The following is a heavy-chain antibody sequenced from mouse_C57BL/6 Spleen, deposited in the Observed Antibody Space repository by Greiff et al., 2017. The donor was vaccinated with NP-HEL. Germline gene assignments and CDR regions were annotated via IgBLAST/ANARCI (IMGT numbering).Heavy chain of an antibody. J-gene: IGHJ3*01. CDR2: IWSGGST. V-gene: IGHV2-2*01. CDR1: GFSLTSYG. Sequence: VKLVESGPGLVQPSQSLSITCTVSGFSLTSYGVHWVRQSPGKGLEWLGVIWSGGSTDYNAAFISRLSISKDNSKCQVFFKMNSLQADDTAIYYCASDGGYPWFAYWGQGTLVTVSA. D-gene: IGHD2-2*01. CDR3: ASDGGYPWFAY.